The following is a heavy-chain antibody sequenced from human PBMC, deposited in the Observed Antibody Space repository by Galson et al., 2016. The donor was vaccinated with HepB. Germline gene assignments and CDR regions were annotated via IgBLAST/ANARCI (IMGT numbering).Heavy chain of an antibody. D-gene: IGHD5-12*01. Sequence: SETLSLTCTVSGGSVTSSSYYWGWIRQPPGKGLEWIGNIYYNGNTYYNPSLKSRVTISVDTSENQFSLKLSSVTAADTAVYYCVRPFSGDRARVSDYWGQGTLVTVSS. V-gene: IGHV4-39*01. J-gene: IGHJ4*02. CDR3: VRPFSGDRARVSDY. CDR2: IYYNGNT. CDR1: GGSVTSSSYY.